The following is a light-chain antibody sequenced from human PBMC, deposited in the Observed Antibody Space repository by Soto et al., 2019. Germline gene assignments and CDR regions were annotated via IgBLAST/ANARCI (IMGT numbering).Light chain of an antibody. J-gene: IGKJ2*01. CDR1: HGIGTA. CDR2: GAS. CDR3: QQFGSSIPHT. Sequence: EIVMTQSPATLSVSPGEGATLSCRASHGIGTALAWYQQKPGQTPRLLMYGASIRATGVPARFSGSASGTEFTLTITSLQSEDFAVYYCQQFGSSIPHTFGQGTKLEIK. V-gene: IGKV3-15*01.